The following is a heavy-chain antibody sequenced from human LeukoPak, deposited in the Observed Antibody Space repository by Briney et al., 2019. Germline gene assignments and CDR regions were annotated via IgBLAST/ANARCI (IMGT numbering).Heavy chain of an antibody. CDR1: GFTFSSYE. Sequence: QPGGSLRLSCAASGFTFSSYEMNWVRQAPGKGLEWVSYISSSGSTIYYADSVKGRFTISRDNAKNSLYLQMNSLRAEDTAVYYCAREPYYDSSGYILDYWGQGTLVTVSS. D-gene: IGHD3-22*01. J-gene: IGHJ4*02. V-gene: IGHV3-48*03. CDR3: AREPYYDSSGYILDY. CDR2: ISSSGSTI.